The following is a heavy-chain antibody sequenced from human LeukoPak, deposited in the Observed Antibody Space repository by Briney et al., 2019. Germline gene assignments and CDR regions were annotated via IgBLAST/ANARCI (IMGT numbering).Heavy chain of an antibody. Sequence: GILRLSCAASGFTFSSYAMSWVRQAPGKGLEWVSAISGSGGSTYYADSVKGRFTISRDNSENTLYLQMNSLRAEDTAVYYCASPNDFWSGDADYWGQGTLVTVSS. V-gene: IGHV3-23*01. D-gene: IGHD3-3*01. CDR1: GFTFSSYA. J-gene: IGHJ4*02. CDR3: ASPNDFWSGDADY. CDR2: ISGSGGST.